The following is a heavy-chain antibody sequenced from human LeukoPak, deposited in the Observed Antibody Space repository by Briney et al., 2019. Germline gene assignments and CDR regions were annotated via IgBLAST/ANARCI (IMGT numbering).Heavy chain of an antibody. Sequence: PGGSLRLSCAASGFTFSSYSMNWVRQAPGKGLEWVSSISSSSSYIYYADSVKGRFTISRDNAKNSLYLQMNSLRAEDTAVYYCARGAHSYYYYYGMDVWGQGTTVTVSS. CDR2: ISSSSSYI. CDR1: GFTFSSYS. D-gene: IGHD1-26*01. J-gene: IGHJ6*02. V-gene: IGHV3-21*01. CDR3: ARGAHSYYYYYGMDV.